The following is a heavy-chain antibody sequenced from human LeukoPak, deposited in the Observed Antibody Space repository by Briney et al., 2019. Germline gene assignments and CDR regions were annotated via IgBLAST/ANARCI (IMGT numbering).Heavy chain of an antibody. CDR3: ARDHLPAYYDILTGTSNWFDP. J-gene: IGHJ5*02. CDR2: INSDGSST. D-gene: IGHD3-9*01. V-gene: IGHV3-74*01. CDR1: GFTFSSYW. Sequence: GGSLRLSCAASGFTFSSYWMHWVRQVPGKGLVWVSRINSDGSSTSYADSVKGRFTISRDNAKNSLYLQMNSLRAEDTAVYYCARDHLPAYYDILTGTSNWFDPWGQGTLVTVSS.